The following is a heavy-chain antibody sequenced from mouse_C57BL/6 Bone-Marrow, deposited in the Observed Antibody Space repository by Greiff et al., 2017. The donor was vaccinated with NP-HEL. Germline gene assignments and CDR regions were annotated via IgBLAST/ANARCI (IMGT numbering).Heavy chain of an antibody. CDR3: ARWGFDY. J-gene: IGHJ2*01. CDR1: GFTFSDYG. Sequence: EVQVVESGGGLVKPGGSLHLSCAASGFTFSDYGMHWVRQAPEKGLEWVAYISSGSSTIYYADTVKGLFTISRDNAKNTLFLQMTSLRSEDTAMYYCARWGFDYWGQGTTLTVSS. V-gene: IGHV5-17*01. CDR2: ISSGSSTI.